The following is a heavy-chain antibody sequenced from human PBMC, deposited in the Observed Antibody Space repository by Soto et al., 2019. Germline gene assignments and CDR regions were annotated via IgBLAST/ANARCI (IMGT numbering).Heavy chain of an antibody. CDR3: ARGELEWYFDY. D-gene: IGHD3-3*01. CDR2: IYHSGST. Sequence: ASETLSLTCAVSGGSISSGGYSWSWIRQPPGKGLEWIGYIYHSGSTYYNPSLKSRVTISVDRSKNQFPLKLSSVTAADTAVYYCARGELEWYFDYWGQGTLVTVSS. V-gene: IGHV4-30-2*01. J-gene: IGHJ4*02. CDR1: GGSISSGGYS.